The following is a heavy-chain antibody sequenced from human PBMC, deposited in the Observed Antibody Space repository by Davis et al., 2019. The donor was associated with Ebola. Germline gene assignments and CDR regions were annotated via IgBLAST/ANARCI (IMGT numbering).Heavy chain of an antibody. Sequence: ASVKVSCKASAYTFTNYYMHWVRHAPAQGLQWMGMINSNDGRTIYAQKFQGRVTVTRDTSTTTVYMDLSSLRSEDTALYYCTTPGGQDSGYDVFDIWGQGTMVTVSS. CDR2: INSNDGRT. CDR1: AYTFTNYY. J-gene: IGHJ3*02. CDR3: TTPGGQDSGYDVFDI. D-gene: IGHD5-12*01. V-gene: IGHV1-46*03.